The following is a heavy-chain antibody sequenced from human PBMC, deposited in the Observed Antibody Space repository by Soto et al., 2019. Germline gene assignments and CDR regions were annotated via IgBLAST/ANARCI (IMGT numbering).Heavy chain of an antibody. CDR1: GFTFRDYA. CDR3: GKERRGSGWSVCNF. J-gene: IGHJ4*02. V-gene: IGHV3-23*01. D-gene: IGHD6-19*01. Sequence: AQLLESGGGLVQPGGSLRLFCAASGFTFRDYAMNWVRQAPGKGLEWVSDISGSGDSARYADSVKGRFTISRDNSRDTLYLQMNSLRVDDTAVYYCGKERRGSGWSVCNFWGQGTLVTVSS. CDR2: ISGSGDSA.